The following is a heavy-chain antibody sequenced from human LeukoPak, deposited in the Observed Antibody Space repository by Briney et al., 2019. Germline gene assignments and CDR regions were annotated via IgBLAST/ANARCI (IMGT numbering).Heavy chain of an antibody. V-gene: IGHV3-48*04. CDR2: ISSSGSTI. Sequence: GGSLRLSCTASGFTFSSYSLNWVRQAPGKGLEWVSYISSSGSTIYYADSVKGRFTISRDNAKNSLYLQMNSLRAEDTAVYYCARDLSLYCSGGSCYSLNYWGQGTLVTVSS. J-gene: IGHJ4*02. CDR3: ARDLSLYCSGGSCYSLNY. D-gene: IGHD2-15*01. CDR1: GFTFSSYS.